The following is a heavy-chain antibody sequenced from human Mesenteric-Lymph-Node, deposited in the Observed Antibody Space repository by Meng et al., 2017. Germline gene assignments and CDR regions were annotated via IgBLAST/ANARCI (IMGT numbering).Heavy chain of an antibody. CDR1: GGSIGSGGYY. V-gene: IGHV4-30-4*01. J-gene: IGHJ4*02. CDR3: ARGELLWDY. Sequence: GPRQQSRPGLLKPSQTLPLTCTVSGGSIGSGGYYWSWIRQHPGKGLEWIGYIYYTGSTFYNPSLKSRVTISVDTSKNQFSLKLISVTAADTAVYFCARGELLWDYWGQGTLVTVSS. D-gene: IGHD2-2*01. CDR2: IYYTGST.